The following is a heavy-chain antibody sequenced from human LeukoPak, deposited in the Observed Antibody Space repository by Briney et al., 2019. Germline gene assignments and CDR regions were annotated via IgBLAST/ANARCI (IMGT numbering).Heavy chain of an antibody. J-gene: IGHJ4*02. CDR3: ARERVSRITIFGVVSPFDY. CDR1: GGSISNYY. CDR2: IYTSGST. D-gene: IGHD3-3*01. V-gene: IGHV4-4*07. Sequence: SETLSLTCTVSGGSISNYYWSWIRQPAGKGLEWIGRIYTSGSTNYNPYLKSRVTMSVDTSKNQFSLKLSSLTAADTAVYYCARERVSRITIFGVVSPFDYWGQGTLVTVSS.